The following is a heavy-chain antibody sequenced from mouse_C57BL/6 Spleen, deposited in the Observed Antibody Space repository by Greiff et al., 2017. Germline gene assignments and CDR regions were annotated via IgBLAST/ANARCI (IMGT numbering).Heavy chain of an antibody. CDR3: ARSGFITTVVAKSYAMDY. V-gene: IGHV1-69*01. D-gene: IGHD1-1*01. Sequence: VQLQQPGAELVMPGASVKLSCKASGYTFTSYWMHWVKQRPGQGLEWIGEIDPSDSYTNYNQKLKGKSTLTVDKSSSTAYMQLSSLTSEDSAVYYCARSGFITTVVAKSYAMDYWGQGTSVTVSS. J-gene: IGHJ4*01. CDR2: IDPSDSYT. CDR1: GYTFTSYW.